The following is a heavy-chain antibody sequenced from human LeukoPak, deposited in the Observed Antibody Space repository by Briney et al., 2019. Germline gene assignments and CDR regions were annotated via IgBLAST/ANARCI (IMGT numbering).Heavy chain of an antibody. CDR1: GFTFSSYA. CDR3: ARGRDIVVVVADTIDY. D-gene: IGHD2-15*01. Sequence: GASLRLSCEVSGFTFSSYAMSWVRQAPGKGLEWVSAISGGGGTTYYADSVKGRFTISRDNSKNTLYLQMNSLRAEDTAVYYCARGRDIVVVVADTIDYWGQGTLVTVSS. V-gene: IGHV3-23*01. J-gene: IGHJ4*02. CDR2: ISGGGGTT.